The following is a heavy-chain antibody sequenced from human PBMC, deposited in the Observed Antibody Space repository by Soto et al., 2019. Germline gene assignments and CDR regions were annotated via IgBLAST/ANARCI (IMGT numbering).Heavy chain of an antibody. CDR3: ARDCSSTSCYAYP. D-gene: IGHD2-2*01. Sequence: QVQLVQSGAEVKKPGSSVKVSCKASGGTFSSYTSSWVRQAPGQGLEWMGRIIPILGIANYAQKFQGRVTIAADKSTSTAYRELSSLRSEDTAVYYCARDCSSTSCYAYPWGQGTLVTVSS. V-gene: IGHV1-69*08. J-gene: IGHJ5*02. CDR2: IIPILGIA. CDR1: GGTFSSYT.